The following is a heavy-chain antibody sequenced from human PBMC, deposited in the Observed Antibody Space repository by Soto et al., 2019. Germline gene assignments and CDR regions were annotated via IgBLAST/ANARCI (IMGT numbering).Heavy chain of an antibody. J-gene: IGHJ4*02. Sequence: SETQSLTSTFSGFYISSYYWSWIRQPPGKGLEWIGYIYYSGSTNYNPSLKSRVTISVDTSKNQFSLKLSSVTAADTAVYYCARVNFWSGYYIGVIDDGYYFDYWGQGTLVTVSS. V-gene: IGHV4-59*01. CDR3: ARVNFWSGYYIGVIDDGYYFDY. CDR1: GFYISSYY. CDR2: IYYSGST. D-gene: IGHD3-3*01.